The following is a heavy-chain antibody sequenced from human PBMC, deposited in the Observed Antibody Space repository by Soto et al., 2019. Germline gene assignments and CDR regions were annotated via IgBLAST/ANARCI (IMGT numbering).Heavy chain of an antibody. J-gene: IGHJ6*02. CDR3: ARGGSGGHYYYYYGMDV. V-gene: IGHV1-69*13. D-gene: IGHD2-15*01. CDR1: GGTFSSYA. CDR2: IIPIFGTA. Sequence: SVKVSCKASGGTFSSYAISWVRQAPGQGLEWMGGIIPIFGTANYAQKFQGRVTITADESTSTAYMELNSLRSEDTAVYYCARGGSGGHYYYYYGMDVWGQGTTVTVSS.